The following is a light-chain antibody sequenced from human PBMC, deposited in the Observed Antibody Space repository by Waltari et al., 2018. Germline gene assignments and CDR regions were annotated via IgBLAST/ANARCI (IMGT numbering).Light chain of an antibody. V-gene: IGLV2-23*02. CDR2: EVY. J-gene: IGLJ3*02. Sequence: QSALIPPASVSGSPGQSLTISCTGTSSTIGRYNIVPWYQQYPGKAPKVMIYEVYKRPSGVSNRFSGSKSGNTASLTISGLQAEDETDYYCCSYAGSNSWVFGGGTKVTVL. CDR3: CSYAGSNSWV. CDR1: SSTIGRYNI.